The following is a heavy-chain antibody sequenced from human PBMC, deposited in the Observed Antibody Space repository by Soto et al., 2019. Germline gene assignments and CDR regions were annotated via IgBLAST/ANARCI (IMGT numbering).Heavy chain of an antibody. V-gene: IGHV4-59*03. CDR2: IYYTGTT. CDR1: GGSIINYY. Sequence: SETLSLTCTVSGGSIINYYWSWIRQPPGKGLEWIGNIYYTGTTYYNPSLKSRLTISVDTSKKQFSLKLTSVTAADTAVYYCARRATGDDAFDIWGQGTMVTV. D-gene: IGHD2-21*01. J-gene: IGHJ3*02. CDR3: ARRATGDDAFDI.